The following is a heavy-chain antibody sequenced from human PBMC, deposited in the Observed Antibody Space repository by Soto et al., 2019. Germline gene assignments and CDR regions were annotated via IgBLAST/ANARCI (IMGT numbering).Heavy chain of an antibody. CDR3: AKDAPITIFGVASDYYYGMDV. V-gene: IGHV3-21*04. CDR2: ISSSSSYI. J-gene: IGHJ6*02. Sequence: PGGSLRLSCVASGFTFSSYSMNWVRQAPGKGLEWVSSISSSSSYIYYADSVKGRFTISRDNAKNSLYLQMNSLRAEDTAVYYCAKDAPITIFGVASDYYYGMDVWGQGTTVTVSS. CDR1: GFTFSSYS. D-gene: IGHD3-3*01.